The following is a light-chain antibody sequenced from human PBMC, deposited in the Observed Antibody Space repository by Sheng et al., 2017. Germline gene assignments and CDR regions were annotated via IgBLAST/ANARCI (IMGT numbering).Light chain of an antibody. Sequence: EIVMTQSPATLSVSPGERATLSCRASQSVSSNLAWYQQKPGQAPRLLIYGASTRATGIPARFSGSGSGTEFTLTISSLQSEDFAVYYCQQYNFYPLTFGGGTRWRSN. CDR1: QSVSSN. J-gene: IGKJ4*01. V-gene: IGKV3-15*01. CDR3: QQYNFYPLT. CDR2: GAS.